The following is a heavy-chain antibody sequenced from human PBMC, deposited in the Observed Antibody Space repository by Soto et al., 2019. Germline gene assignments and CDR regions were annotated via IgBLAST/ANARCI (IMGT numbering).Heavy chain of an antibody. CDR1: GYTFTSYD. V-gene: IGHV1-8*01. CDR2: MNPNSGNT. Sequence: SVKVSFKSSGYTFTSYDINWVLQATGQGLEWMGWMNPNSGNTGYAQKFQGRVTMTRNTSISTAYMELSSLRSEDTAVYYCANTPIAAAGTYYYYYGMDVWGQGTKVTVSS. CDR3: ANTPIAAAGTYYYYYGMDV. J-gene: IGHJ6*02. D-gene: IGHD6-13*01.